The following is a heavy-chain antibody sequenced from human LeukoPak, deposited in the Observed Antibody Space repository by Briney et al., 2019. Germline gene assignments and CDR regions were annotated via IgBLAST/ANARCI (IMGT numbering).Heavy chain of an antibody. CDR3: AKCAGSYYSCVDY. Sequence: PGGSLRLSCAASGFTFSNYGLHWVRQAPGKGLEWVSLITTGGGTYYADSVKGRFTISRDNSKNTLYLQMNSLRAEDTAVYYCAKCAGSYYSCVDYWGQGTLVTVSS. CDR2: ITTGGGT. CDR1: GFTFSNYG. D-gene: IGHD1-26*01. V-gene: IGHV3-23*01. J-gene: IGHJ4*02.